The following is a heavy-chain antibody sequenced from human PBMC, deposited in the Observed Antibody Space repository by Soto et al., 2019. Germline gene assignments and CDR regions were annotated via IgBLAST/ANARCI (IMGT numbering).Heavy chain of an antibody. V-gene: IGHV4-39*01. CDR2: IYYSGST. D-gene: IGHD3-10*01. CDR1: GGSISSSSYY. CDR3: ARSMVRGVISAQYLDY. J-gene: IGHJ4*02. Sequence: SETLSLTCTVSGGSISSSSYYWGWIRQPPGKGLEWIGSIYYSGSTYYNPSLKSRVTISVDTSKNQFSLKLSSVTAADTAVYYCARSMVRGVISAQYLDYWGQGTLVTVSS.